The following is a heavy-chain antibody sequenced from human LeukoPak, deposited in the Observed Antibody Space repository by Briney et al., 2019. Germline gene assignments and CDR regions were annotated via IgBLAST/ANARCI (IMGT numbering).Heavy chain of an antibody. CDR3: AKEGIHDYGDPDHAFDI. CDR1: GFTFSSYA. J-gene: IGHJ3*02. V-gene: IGHV3-23*01. CDR2: ISGGGGST. D-gene: IGHD4-17*01. Sequence: PGGSLRLSCAASGFTFSSYAMSWVRQAPGKGLEWVSAISGGGGSTYYADSVKGRFTISRDNSKNTLYLQMNSLRAEDTAVYYCAKEGIHDYGDPDHAFDIWGQGTMVTVSS.